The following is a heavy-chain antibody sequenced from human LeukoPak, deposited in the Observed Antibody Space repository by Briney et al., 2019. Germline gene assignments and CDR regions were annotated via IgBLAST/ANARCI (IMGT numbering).Heavy chain of an antibody. CDR1: GGSISSYY. Sequence: PSETLSLTCTVSGGSISSYYWSWIRQPPGEGLEWIEYIHYSGSTNYNPSLKSRVTIPVDTSKNQFSLKLSSVTAADTAVYYCATGRWGSSWYRGFDPWGQGTLVTVSS. CDR2: IHYSGST. V-gene: IGHV4-59*08. D-gene: IGHD6-13*01. CDR3: ATGRWGSSWYRGFDP. J-gene: IGHJ5*02.